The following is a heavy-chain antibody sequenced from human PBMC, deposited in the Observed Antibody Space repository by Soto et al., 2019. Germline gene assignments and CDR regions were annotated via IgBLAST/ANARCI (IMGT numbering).Heavy chain of an antibody. Sequence: ASVKVSCKASGYTFTVYYMHWVRQAPGQGLEGMGWINPKSGGTMYPQKFQGRVTMTWDTSISTAYMALTRLRSDDTAVHYCARDLAKGGGSAGFDYWGQGTLVTVSS. V-gene: IGHV1-2*02. CDR2: INPKSGGT. CDR1: GYTFTVYY. J-gene: IGHJ4*02. D-gene: IGHD1-26*01. CDR3: ARDLAKGGGSAGFDY.